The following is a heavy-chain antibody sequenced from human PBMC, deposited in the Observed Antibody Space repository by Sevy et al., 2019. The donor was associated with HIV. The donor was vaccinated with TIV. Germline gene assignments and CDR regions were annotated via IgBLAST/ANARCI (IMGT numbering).Heavy chain of an antibody. Sequence: ASVKVSCKVSGYTLTELSMHWVRQAPGKGLEWMGGFDPEDGETIYAQKFQGRVTMTEDTSTDTAYMELSSLRSEDTAVYYCATDSPGFRVQNFCSGYAWGGFDYWGQGTLVTVSS. D-gene: IGHD3-3*01. CDR1: GYTLTELS. CDR3: ATDSPGFRVQNFCSGYAWGGFDY. V-gene: IGHV1-24*01. CDR2: FDPEDGET. J-gene: IGHJ4*02.